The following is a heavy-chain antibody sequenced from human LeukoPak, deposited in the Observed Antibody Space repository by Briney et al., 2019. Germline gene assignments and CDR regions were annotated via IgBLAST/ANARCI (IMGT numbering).Heavy chain of an antibody. CDR2: IHRDGSII. Sequence: GGSLRLSCAASGFTFSSYAMSWVRQAPGKGLVWVSRIHRDGSIINYADSVKGRFTISRDNAKNTLYLQMNSLRAEDTAVYYCARQSYPFDNWGQGTPVTVSS. J-gene: IGHJ4*02. CDR3: ARQSYPFDN. CDR1: GFTFSSYA. D-gene: IGHD3-10*01. V-gene: IGHV3-74*01.